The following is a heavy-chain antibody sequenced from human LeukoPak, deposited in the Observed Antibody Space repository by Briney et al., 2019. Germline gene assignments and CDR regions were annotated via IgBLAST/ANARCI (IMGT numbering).Heavy chain of an antibody. J-gene: IGHJ3*02. V-gene: IGHV3-23*01. CDR1: GFTSSTYA. Sequence: GGSLRLSCAASGFTSSTYAMSWVRQAPGKGLEWVSGISDSGGTTYYADSVKGRFTISRDNSKNTLYLQMNSLRAEDTAVYYCAKEEMATTMDSALDIWGQGTMVTVSS. D-gene: IGHD5-24*01. CDR3: AKEEMATTMDSALDI. CDR2: ISDSGGTT.